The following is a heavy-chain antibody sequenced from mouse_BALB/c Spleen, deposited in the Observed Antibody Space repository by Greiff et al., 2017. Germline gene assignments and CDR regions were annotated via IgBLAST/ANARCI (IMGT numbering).Heavy chain of an antibody. D-gene: IGHD3-3*01. CDR2: IYPGDGDT. J-gene: IGHJ2*01. Sequence: QVQLKQSGAELARPGASVKLSCKASGYTFTSYWMQWVKQRPGQGLEWIGAIYPGDGDTRYTQKFKGKATLTADKSSSTAYMQLSSLASEDSAVYYCAREGLGGYWGQGTTLTVSS. V-gene: IGHV1-87*01. CDR3: AREGLGGY. CDR1: GYTFTSYW.